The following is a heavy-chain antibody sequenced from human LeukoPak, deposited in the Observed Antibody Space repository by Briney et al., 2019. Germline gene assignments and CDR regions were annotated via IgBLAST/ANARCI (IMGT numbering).Heavy chain of an antibody. CDR1: RFPFSIYG. Sequence: GGSLRLSCTRSRFPFSIYGMHWVRATPGRGLEWVAFMRYDGKTEYYADSVKGRFTISREDSNSTVHLHMKDLRPDDAAVYFCAKDLNTVVMQYFDSWGQGTLVSVSS. CDR3: AKDLNTVVMQYFDS. V-gene: IGHV3-30*02. CDR2: MRYDGKTE. J-gene: IGHJ4*02. D-gene: IGHD2-21*01.